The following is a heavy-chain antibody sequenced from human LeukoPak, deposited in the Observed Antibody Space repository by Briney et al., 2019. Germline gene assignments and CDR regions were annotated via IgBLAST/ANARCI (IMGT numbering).Heavy chain of an antibody. CDR1: GGSISSYY. Sequence: SETLSLTCSVSGGSISSYYWSWIRQPPVNGLEWIGYIYYSGSTNYNPSLKSRVTISVDTSKNQFSLKLSSVTAADTAFFFRQRTAYDILTGWYYFDYWGQGTLVTVSS. CDR2: IYYSGST. CDR3: QRTAYDILTGWYYFDY. J-gene: IGHJ4*02. D-gene: IGHD3-9*01. V-gene: IGHV4-59*12.